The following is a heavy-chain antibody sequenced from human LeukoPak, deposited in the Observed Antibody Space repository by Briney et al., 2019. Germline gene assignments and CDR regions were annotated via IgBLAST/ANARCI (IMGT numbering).Heavy chain of an antibody. CDR3: ARVMVFELLSDP. Sequence: ASVKVSCKASGYTFTSYYMHWVRQAPGQGLEWMGIINPSGGSTSYAQKFQGRVTMTRNTSTSTVYMELSSLRSEDTAVYYCARVMVFELLSDPWGQGTLVTVSS. V-gene: IGHV1-46*01. D-gene: IGHD3-10*01. CDR2: INPSGGST. J-gene: IGHJ5*02. CDR1: GYTFTSYY.